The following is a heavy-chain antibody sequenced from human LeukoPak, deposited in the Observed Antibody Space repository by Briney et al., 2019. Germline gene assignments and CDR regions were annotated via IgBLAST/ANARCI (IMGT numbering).Heavy chain of an antibody. CDR1: GFTFSSYW. CDR3: ARDRIAYCGGDCYSEYFDY. J-gene: IGHJ4*02. Sequence: PGGSLRLSCAASGFTFSSYWMSWVRQAPGKGLEWVANIKQDGSEKYYVDSVKGRFTISRDNAKNSLYLRMNSLRAEDTAVYYCARDRIAYCGGDCYSEYFDYWGQGTLVTVSS. CDR2: IKQDGSEK. D-gene: IGHD2-21*02. V-gene: IGHV3-7*01.